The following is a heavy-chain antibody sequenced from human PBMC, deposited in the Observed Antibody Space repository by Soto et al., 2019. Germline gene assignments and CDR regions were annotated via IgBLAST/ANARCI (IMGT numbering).Heavy chain of an antibody. D-gene: IGHD6-19*01. CDR3: ALAVAVPADFDY. CDR1: GYTFTGYA. J-gene: IGHJ4*02. Sequence: QVQLVQSGAEEKKPGASVKVSCKASGYTFTGYAMHWVRQAPGQRLEWMGWINAGNGNTKYSQKFQGRVTITRDTAESSAYMELSSLRSEDTAVYSCALAVAVPADFDYWGQGTLVTVSS. V-gene: IGHV1-3*05. CDR2: INAGNGNT.